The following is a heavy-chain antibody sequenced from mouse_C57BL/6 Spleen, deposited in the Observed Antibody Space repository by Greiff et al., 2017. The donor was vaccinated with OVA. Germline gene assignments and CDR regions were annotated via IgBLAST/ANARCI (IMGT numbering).Heavy chain of an antibody. J-gene: IGHJ3*01. D-gene: IGHD2-5*01. V-gene: IGHV1-72*01. CDR3: ARSYYSNSIAY. Sequence: QVQLKQPGAELVKPGASVKLSCKASGYTFTSYWMHWVKQRPGRGLEWIGRIDPNSGGTKYNEKFKSKATLTVDKPSSTAYMQLSSLTSEDSAVYYCARSYYSNSIAYWGQGTLVTVSA. CDR1: GYTFTSYW. CDR2: IDPNSGGT.